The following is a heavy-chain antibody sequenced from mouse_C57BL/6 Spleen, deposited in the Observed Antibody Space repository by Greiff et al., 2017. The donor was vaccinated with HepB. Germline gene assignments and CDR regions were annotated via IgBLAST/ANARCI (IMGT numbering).Heavy chain of an antibody. Sequence: VQLQQSGPELVKPGASVKISCKASGYTFTDYYMNWVKQSHGKSLEWIGDINPNNGGTSYNQKFKGKATLTVDKSSSTAYMELRSLTSEDSAVYYCARPSRRRAMDYWGQGTSVTVSS. V-gene: IGHV1-26*01. D-gene: IGHD6-1*01. CDR2: INPNNGGT. CDR1: GYTFTDYY. J-gene: IGHJ4*01. CDR3: ARPSRRRAMDY.